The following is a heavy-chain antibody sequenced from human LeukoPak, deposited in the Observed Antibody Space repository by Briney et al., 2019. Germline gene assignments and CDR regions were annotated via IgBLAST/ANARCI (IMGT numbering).Heavy chain of an antibody. Sequence: ASVKVSCKASGYTFTVYSINWLRQAPGQGLEWMGWITTSTGKPTYAQGFTGRFVFSLDTSVSTTYLHINSLKAEDTAVYYCASNSGWYGSYDAFDIWGQGTMVTVSS. CDR2: ITTSTGKP. CDR1: GYTFTVYS. D-gene: IGHD6-19*01. V-gene: IGHV7-4-1*02. CDR3: ASNSGWYGSYDAFDI. J-gene: IGHJ3*02.